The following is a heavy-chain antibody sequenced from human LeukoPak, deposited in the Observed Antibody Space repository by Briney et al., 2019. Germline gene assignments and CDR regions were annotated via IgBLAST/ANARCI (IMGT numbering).Heavy chain of an antibody. CDR1: GFTFNTYS. CDR2: ISSSSTI. CDR3: GRDGYGSWYIGF. Sequence: PGGSLRLSCEASGFTFNTYSMNWVRQAPGKGLEWVSSISSSSTIYYADSVKGRFTISRDNAKNSLYLQMNSLRAEDTAVYYCGRDGYGSWYIGFWGQGSLVTVSS. J-gene: IGHJ4*02. D-gene: IGHD6-13*01. V-gene: IGHV3-69-1*01.